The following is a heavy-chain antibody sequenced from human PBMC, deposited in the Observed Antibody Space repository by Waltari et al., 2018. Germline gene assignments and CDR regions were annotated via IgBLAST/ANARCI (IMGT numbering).Heavy chain of an antibody. CDR1: GGSISSYY. J-gene: IGHJ6*03. CDR2: IYTSGST. D-gene: IGHD3-22*01. CDR3: ARAGYYDSSGYYDYYYYYMDV. V-gene: IGHV4-4*07. Sequence: QVQLQESGPGLVKPSETLSLPCTVSGGSISSYYWSWIRQPAGKGLEWIGRIYTSGSTNYNPSLKSRVTMSVDTSKNQFSLKLSSVTAADTAVYYCARAGYYDSSGYYDYYYYYMDVWGKGTTVTVSS.